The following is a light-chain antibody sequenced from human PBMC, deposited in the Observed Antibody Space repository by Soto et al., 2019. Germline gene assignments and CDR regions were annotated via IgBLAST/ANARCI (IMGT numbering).Light chain of an antibody. CDR3: QQYDDWLRLP. J-gene: IGKJ4*01. CDR2: GAS. Sequence: EIVMTQSPATLSVSPGERATLSCRASQSVNIYLAWYQQKPGQAPRLLIFGASYRATGIPARFSGSGSGTEFNLTIRSLQFEEFGVYFRQQYDDWLRLPFRRGTKVEIK. V-gene: IGKV3D-15*01. CDR1: QSVNIY.